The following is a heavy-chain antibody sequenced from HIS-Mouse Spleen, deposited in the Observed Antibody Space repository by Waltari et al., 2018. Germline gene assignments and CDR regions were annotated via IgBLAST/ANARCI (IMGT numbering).Heavy chain of an antibody. J-gene: IGHJ2*01. V-gene: IGHV4-39*07. D-gene: IGHD6-13*01. CDR3: AREIPYSSSWYDWYFDL. CDR2: IYYSGST. Sequence: QLQLQESGPGLVKPSETLSLTCTVSRGAISSSSYYCGWIRQPPGKGVGGIGGIYYSGSTYYHPPRKSRVTISVDPSKNQFSLKLSSVTAADTAVYYCAREIPYSSSWYDWYFDLWGRGTLVTVSS. CDR1: RGAISSSSYY.